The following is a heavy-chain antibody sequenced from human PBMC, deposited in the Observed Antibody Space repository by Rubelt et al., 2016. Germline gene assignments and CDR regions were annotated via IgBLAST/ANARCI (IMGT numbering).Heavy chain of an antibody. CDR2: ISYDGSNK. V-gene: IGHV3-30*03. CDR1: GFSVSSHY. D-gene: IGHD4-11*01. J-gene: IGHJ3*02. CDR3: ARAGVTTADAFDI. Sequence: VQLVESGGGLIHPGGSLTLSCAASGFSVSSHYMTWVRQAPGKGLEWVAVISYDGSNKYYADSVKGRFTISRDNSKNTLYLQMNSLRAEDTAVDYCARAGVTTADAFDIWGQGTMVTVSS.